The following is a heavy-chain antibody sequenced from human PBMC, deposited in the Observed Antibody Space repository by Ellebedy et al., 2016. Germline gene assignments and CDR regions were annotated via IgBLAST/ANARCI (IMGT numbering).Heavy chain of an antibody. CDR3: ARGNHYYDSSGYHD. Sequence: ASVKVSXXVSGYTLTELSMHWVRQAPGKGLEWMGGFDPEDGETIYAQKFQGRVTMTEDTSTDTAYMELSSLRSEDTAVYYCARGNHYYDSSGYHDWGQGTLVTVSS. CDR2: FDPEDGET. CDR1: GYTLTELS. J-gene: IGHJ4*02. D-gene: IGHD3-22*01. V-gene: IGHV1-24*01.